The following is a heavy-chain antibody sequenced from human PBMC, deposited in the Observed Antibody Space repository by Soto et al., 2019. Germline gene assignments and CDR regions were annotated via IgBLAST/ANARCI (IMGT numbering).Heavy chain of an antibody. Sequence: GGSLRLSCAASGFTFSNYAMHWVRQAPGKGLEWVAIISYDGNNKCNADSVKGRFTISRDNSKNTLYLQMNSLRAEDTAVYYCAGDRVCTSATCGEFDYYYYGMDVWGQGTTVTVSS. J-gene: IGHJ6*02. CDR1: GFTFSNYA. V-gene: IGHV3-30*04. D-gene: IGHD2-2*01. CDR2: ISYDGNNK. CDR3: AGDRVCTSATCGEFDYYYYGMDV.